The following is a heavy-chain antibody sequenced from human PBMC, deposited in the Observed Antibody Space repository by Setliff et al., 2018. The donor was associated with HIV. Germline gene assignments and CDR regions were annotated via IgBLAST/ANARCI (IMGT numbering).Heavy chain of an antibody. J-gene: IGHJ4*02. CDR3: ARDLANSPLDS. D-gene: IGHD2-15*01. CDR2: ISYDGINR. V-gene: IGHV3-30*03. Sequence: GSLRLSCATSGFTFSDYYMSWIRQAPGKGLEWVAVISYDGINRYYADSVKGRFTISRDNAKNSLYLQMNSLRAEDTAVYFCARDLANSPLDSWGQGTLVTVSS. CDR1: GFTFSDYY.